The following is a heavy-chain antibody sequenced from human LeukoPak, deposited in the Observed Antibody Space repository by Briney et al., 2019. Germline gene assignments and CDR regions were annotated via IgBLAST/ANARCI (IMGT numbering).Heavy chain of an antibody. Sequence: PSETLSLTCAVYGGSFSGYYWSWIRQPPGKGLEWIGEINHSGSTNYNPSLKSRVTISVDTSKNQFSLKLSSVTAADTAVYYCASRSPFAMVRDYWGQGTLVTVSS. CDR1: GGSFSGYY. J-gene: IGHJ4*02. CDR2: INHSGST. CDR3: ASRSPFAMVRDY. D-gene: IGHD4-23*01. V-gene: IGHV4-34*01.